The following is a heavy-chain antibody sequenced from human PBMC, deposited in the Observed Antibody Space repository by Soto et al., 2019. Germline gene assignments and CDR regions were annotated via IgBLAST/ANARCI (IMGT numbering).Heavy chain of an antibody. Sequence: SLRLSCAASGFTFSSYSMNWVRQAPGKGLEWVSSISSSSSYIYYADSVKGRFTISRDSAKNSLYLQMNSLRAEDTAVYYCARRSSWFGSDYYGMDVWGQGTTVTVSS. J-gene: IGHJ6*02. CDR2: ISSSSSYI. CDR3: ARRSSWFGSDYYGMDV. V-gene: IGHV3-21*01. D-gene: IGHD6-13*01. CDR1: GFTFSSYS.